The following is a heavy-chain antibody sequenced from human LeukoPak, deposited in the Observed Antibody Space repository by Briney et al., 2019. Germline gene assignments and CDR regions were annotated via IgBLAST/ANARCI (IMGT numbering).Heavy chain of an antibody. J-gene: IGHJ4*02. CDR1: GFTFSSYG. CDR3: AKSVIAAALDY. Sequence: GGSLRLSCAASGFTFSSYGMHWVRQAPGKGLEWVAVIWYGGSNKYYADSVKGRFTISRDNSKNTLYLQMNSLRAEDTAVYYCAKSVIAAALDYWGQGTLVTVSS. CDR2: IWYGGSNK. V-gene: IGHV3-30*02. D-gene: IGHD6-13*01.